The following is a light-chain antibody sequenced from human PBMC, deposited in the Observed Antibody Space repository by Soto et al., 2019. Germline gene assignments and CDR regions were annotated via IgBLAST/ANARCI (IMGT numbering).Light chain of an antibody. J-gene: IGKJ2*01. CDR2: GAS. V-gene: IGKV3-20*01. CDR3: QQYGAAPLYT. CDR1: QSVSNNY. Sequence: EIVLTQSPGTLSLSPGERGTLSCRASQSVSNNYLAWYQRKPGQAPRLLIYGASSRATGIPGRFSGSGSGTVFPLTISRLETEDCAVYYCQQYGAAPLYTFGQGTKLESK.